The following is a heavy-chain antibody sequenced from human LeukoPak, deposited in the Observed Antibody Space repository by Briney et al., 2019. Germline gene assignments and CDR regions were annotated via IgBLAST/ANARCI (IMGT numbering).Heavy chain of an antibody. D-gene: IGHD2-15*01. CDR2: ISGYNGDT. V-gene: IGHV1-18*01. CDR3: ARSPRPYCSGGSCRPLDYGDPRFDY. CDR1: GYTFTSYG. J-gene: IGHJ4*02. Sequence: GASVKVSCKASGYTFTSYGISWVRLAPGQGLEWMGGISGYNGDTNYAQKLQGRVTMTTDTSTNTAYMELRSLRSDDTAVYYCARSPRPYCSGGSCRPLDYGDPRFDYWGQGSLVTVSS.